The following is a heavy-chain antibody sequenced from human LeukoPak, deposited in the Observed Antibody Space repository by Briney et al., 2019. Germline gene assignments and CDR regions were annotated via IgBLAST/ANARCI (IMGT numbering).Heavy chain of an antibody. Sequence: GSLGLSCAASGFTFSNYAMSWVRQAPGKGLEWVSVITGSGSTTNHADSVKGRFTISRDNSKNTLYLQMDGLRAEDTAVYYCAKLGGDYGVYWGQGTLVTVSS. J-gene: IGHJ4*02. CDR1: GFTFSNYA. CDR3: AKLGGDYGVY. CDR2: ITGSGSTT. D-gene: IGHD4-17*01. V-gene: IGHV3-23*01.